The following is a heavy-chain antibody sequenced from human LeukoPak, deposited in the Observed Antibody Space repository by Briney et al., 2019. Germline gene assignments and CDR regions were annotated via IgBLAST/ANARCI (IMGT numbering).Heavy chain of an antibody. V-gene: IGHV3-7*05. J-gene: IGHJ4*02. D-gene: IGHD5-18*01. Sequence: GGSLRLSCEASGFSLDNYWMTWVRQAPGKGLEWVADINEDGSKIYSLDSVKGRFTISRDNAKNSLSLQLNTLRAEDTAVYYCAREMTQGGGYTYGLDYWGQGTLVTVSS. CDR2: INEDGSKI. CDR1: GFSLDNYW. CDR3: AREMTQGGGYTYGLDY.